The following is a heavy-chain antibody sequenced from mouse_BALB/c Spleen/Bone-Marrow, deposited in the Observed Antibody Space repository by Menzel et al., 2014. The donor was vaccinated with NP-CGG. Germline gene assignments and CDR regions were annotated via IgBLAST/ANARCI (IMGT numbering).Heavy chain of an antibody. V-gene: IGHV5-17*02. CDR3: ARGDYGDQYFLDY. CDR1: GFTFSSFG. J-gene: IGHJ2*01. D-gene: IGHD2-13*01. CDR2: ISSGSGTI. Sequence: EVNVVESGGDLVQPGGSRKLSCAASGFTFSSFGMHWVRQAPEKGLEWVAYISSGSGTIYYADTVKGRFTISRDNPKNNLFLQMTSLRSKDTAMYYCARGDYGDQYFLDYWGQGTTLTVSS.